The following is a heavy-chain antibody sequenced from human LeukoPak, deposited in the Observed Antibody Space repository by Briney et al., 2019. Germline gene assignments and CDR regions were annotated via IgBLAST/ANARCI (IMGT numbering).Heavy chain of an antibody. CDR1: GGPISDYH. V-gene: IGHV4-59*01. CDR2: VYYSGNI. Sequence: PSETLSLTCTVSGGPISDYHWTWIRQPPGKGLEWIGYVYYSGNINYNPSLKSRVSMSVDTSRAQFSLKLSSVTAADTAVYYCARVSGDTAMDSFDYWGQGTLVTVSS. J-gene: IGHJ4*02. D-gene: IGHD5-18*01. CDR3: ARVSGDTAMDSFDY.